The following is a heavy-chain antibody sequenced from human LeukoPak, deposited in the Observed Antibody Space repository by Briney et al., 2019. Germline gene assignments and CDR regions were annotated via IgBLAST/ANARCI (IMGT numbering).Heavy chain of an antibody. J-gene: IGHJ2*01. Sequence: ASVKVSCKVSGYTLTELSMHWVRQAPGKGLEWMGGFDPEDGETIYAQKFQGRVTMTEDTSTDTAYMELSSLRSEDTAVYYCATDPSAGDFWSGYLFDYWGRGTLVTVSS. CDR2: FDPEDGET. CDR1: GYTLTELS. D-gene: IGHD3-3*01. CDR3: ATDPSAGDFWSGYLFDY. V-gene: IGHV1-24*01.